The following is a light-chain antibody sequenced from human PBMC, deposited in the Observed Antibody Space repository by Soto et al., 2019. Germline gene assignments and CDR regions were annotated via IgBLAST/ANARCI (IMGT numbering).Light chain of an antibody. Sequence: QSVVTQPASVSGSPGQSMTISCTGTSSDVGGYNYVSWYQQHPGKAPKLMIYEVSNRPSGVSNRFSGSKSGNTASLTISGLQAEDEADYYCSSYTSSSPYVFGTGTKVTVL. CDR1: SSDVGGYNY. V-gene: IGLV2-14*01. CDR3: SSYTSSSPYV. J-gene: IGLJ1*01. CDR2: EVS.